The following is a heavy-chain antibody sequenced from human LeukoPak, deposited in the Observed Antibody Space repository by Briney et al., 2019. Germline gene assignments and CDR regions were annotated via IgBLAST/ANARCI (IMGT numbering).Heavy chain of an antibody. J-gene: IGHJ4*02. D-gene: IGHD6-13*01. CDR2: IYSGGST. Sequence: GGSLRLSCAASGFTVSSNYMSWVRQAPGKGLEWVSVIYSGGSTYYADSVKGRFTISRDNSKNTLYLQMNSLRAEDTAVYYCAKGSPGSSWPYYFDYWGQGTLVTVSS. CDR3: AKGSPGSSWPYYFDY. CDR1: GFTVSSNY. V-gene: IGHV3-53*01.